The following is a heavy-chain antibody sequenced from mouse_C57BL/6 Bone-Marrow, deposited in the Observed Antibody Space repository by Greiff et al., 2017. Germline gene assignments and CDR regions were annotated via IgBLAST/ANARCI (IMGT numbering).Heavy chain of an antibody. J-gene: IGHJ1*03. Sequence: EVKLVESGGGLVQPGGSLKLSCAASGFTFSDYGMAWVRQAPRKGPEWVAFISNLAYSIYYADTVTGRFTISRENAKNTLYLEMSSLRSEDTAMYYCARRGGSSFYWYFDVWGTGTTVTVSS. D-gene: IGHD1-1*01. CDR1: GFTFSDYG. V-gene: IGHV5-15*01. CDR2: ISNLAYSI. CDR3: ARRGGSSFYWYFDV.